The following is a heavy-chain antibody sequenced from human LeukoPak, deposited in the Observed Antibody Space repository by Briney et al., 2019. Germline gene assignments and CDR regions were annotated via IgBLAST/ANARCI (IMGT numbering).Heavy chain of an antibody. CDR3: ARSNLFDY. J-gene: IGHJ4*02. Sequence: SETLSLTCAVYGGSFSGYYWSWIRQPPGKGLEWIGSIYYSGSTYYNPSLKSRVTISVDTSKNQFSLKLSSVTAADTAVYYCARSNLFDYWGQGTLVTVSS. CDR1: GGSFSGYY. CDR2: IYYSGST. D-gene: IGHD2-21*01. V-gene: IGHV4-34*01.